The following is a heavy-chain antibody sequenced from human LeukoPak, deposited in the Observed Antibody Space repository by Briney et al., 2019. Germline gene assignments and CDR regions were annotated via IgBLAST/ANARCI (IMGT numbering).Heavy chain of an antibody. CDR3: ARKENVHYYFDY. V-gene: IGHV4-28*01. D-gene: IGHD3-10*02. CDR2: IYHSGTT. CDR1: GYSITSSSW. J-gene: IGHJ4*02. Sequence: SETLSLTCAVSGYSITSSSWWGWIRQPPGKGLEWIGYIYHSGTTYYNPSLQSRVTMSVDTSKNQFSLKLSSVTAVDTAVYYCARKENVHYYFDYWGQGTLVTVSS.